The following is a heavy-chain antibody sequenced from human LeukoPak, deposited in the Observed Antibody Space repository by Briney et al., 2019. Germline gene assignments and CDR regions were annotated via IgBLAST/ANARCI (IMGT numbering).Heavy chain of an antibody. V-gene: IGHV4-38-2*01. Sequence: PSETLSLTCAVSGYSISSGYYWGWIRQPPGKGLEWIGSIYHSGSTYYNPSLKSRVTISVDTSKNQFSLKLSSVTAADTAVYYCARRRRNGYYGYWGQGTLVTVSS. D-gene: IGHD4-17*01. CDR1: GYSISSGYY. J-gene: IGHJ4*02. CDR3: ARRRRNGYYGY. CDR2: IYHSGST.